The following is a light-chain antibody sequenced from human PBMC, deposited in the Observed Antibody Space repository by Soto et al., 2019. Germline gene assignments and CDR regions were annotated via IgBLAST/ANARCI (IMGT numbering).Light chain of an antibody. V-gene: IGKV1-39*01. CDR2: AAS. J-gene: IGKJ1*01. CDR3: QQSYSTPRT. CDR1: QSISSY. Sequence: DIQMTQSTSSLSASVGDRVTITCRASQSISSYLNWYQQKPGKAPKLLIYAASSLQSGVPSRFSGSGSGTDFTLTISSLQPEDFATYYCQQSYSTPRTFRQGTKVDI.